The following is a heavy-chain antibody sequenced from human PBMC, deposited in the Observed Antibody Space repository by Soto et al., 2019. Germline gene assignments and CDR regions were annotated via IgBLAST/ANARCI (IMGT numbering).Heavy chain of an antibody. D-gene: IGHD3-22*01. CDR2: ISYDGSNK. J-gene: IGHJ4*02. CDR3: AKDRSSGYYGPSGY. CDR1: SYG. V-gene: IGHV3-30*18. Sequence: SYGMHWVRQAPGKGLEWVAVISYDGSNKYYADSVKGRFTISRDNSKNTLYLQMNSLRAEDTAVYYCAKDRSSGYYGPSGYWGQGTLVTVSS.